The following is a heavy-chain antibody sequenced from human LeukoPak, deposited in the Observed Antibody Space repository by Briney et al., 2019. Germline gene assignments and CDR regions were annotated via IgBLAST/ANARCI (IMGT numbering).Heavy chain of an antibody. Sequence: PSETLSLTCTVSGGSISSYFWNWIRQPPRRGLGWMGYTFFSGSANYSPYLKSRVTISVAKSKNQFSLKLSSVHAADTAVYYCARGGPHGLKVYYDSSGYRDAFDIWGQGTMVTVSS. V-gene: IGHV4-59*12. CDR1: GGSISSYF. J-gene: IGHJ3*02. CDR2: TFFSGSA. D-gene: IGHD3-22*01. CDR3: ARGGPHGLKVYYDSSGYRDAFDI.